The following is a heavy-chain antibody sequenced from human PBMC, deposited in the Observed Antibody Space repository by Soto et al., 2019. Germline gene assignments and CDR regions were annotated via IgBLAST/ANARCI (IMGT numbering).Heavy chain of an antibody. V-gene: IGHV4-59*08. D-gene: IGHD1-1*01. J-gene: IGHJ6*02. CDR1: SGPSSSHN. CDR3: VRQGIGNLHGLVDV. Sequence: QVQLQQSGPGLVKPSETLSLTCSVSSGPSSSHNWGWIRQPPGRGLEWIGYVYSTGGNSYNPSLKTLVSISADTSTNHISLTLTSVTATGTAVYYCVRQGIGNLHGLVDVWGQGTTVRVSS. CDR2: VYSTGGN.